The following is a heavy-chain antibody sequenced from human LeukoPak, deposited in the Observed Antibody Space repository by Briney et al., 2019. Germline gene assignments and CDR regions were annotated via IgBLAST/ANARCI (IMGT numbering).Heavy chain of an antibody. Sequence: ASVKVCCKASGGTFSSYAISWVRQAPGQGLEWMGRIIPILGIANYAQKFQDRVTMTTDTSTSTAYMELRSLRSDDTAVYYCARGQTPSGIVGATSAFDIWGQGTMVTVSS. CDR3: ARGQTPSGIVGATSAFDI. CDR2: IIPILGIA. J-gene: IGHJ3*02. D-gene: IGHD1-26*01. CDR1: GGTFSSYA. V-gene: IGHV1-69*04.